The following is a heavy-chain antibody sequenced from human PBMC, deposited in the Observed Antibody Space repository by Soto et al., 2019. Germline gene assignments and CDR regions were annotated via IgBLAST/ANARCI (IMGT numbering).Heavy chain of an antibody. J-gene: IGHJ6*03. CDR1: GGSFSGYY. CDR3: ARGPFPPPAKPGGARALPYGATNMDV. V-gene: IGHV4-34*01. Sequence: PSETLSLTCAVYGGSFSGYYWSWIRQPPGKGLKWIGEINHSGSTNYNPSLKSRVTISVDTSKNQFSLKLSSVTAADTAVYYCARGPFPPPAKPGGARALPYGATNMDVWGKGTTVTVSS. D-gene: IGHD4-17*01. CDR2: INHSGST.